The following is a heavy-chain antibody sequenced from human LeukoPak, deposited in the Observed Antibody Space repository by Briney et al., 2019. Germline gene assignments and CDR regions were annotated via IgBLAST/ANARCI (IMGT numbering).Heavy chain of an antibody. D-gene: IGHD6-19*01. CDR3: ATWGIAVAGTFDY. CDR1: GGSISSSY. CDR2: IYYSEST. J-gene: IGHJ4*02. Sequence: SETLSVTCTVSGGSISSSYWSWIRQPPGKGLEWIGYIYYSESTNYNPSFKSRVAISVDTSKNQFSLKLSSATAADTAVYYCATWGIAVAGTFDYWGQGTLVTVST. V-gene: IGHV4-59*08.